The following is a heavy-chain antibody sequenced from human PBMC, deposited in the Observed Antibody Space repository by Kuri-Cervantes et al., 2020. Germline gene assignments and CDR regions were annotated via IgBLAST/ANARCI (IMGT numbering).Heavy chain of an antibody. J-gene: IGHJ6*02. Sequence: GGSLRLSCAASGFTLGTYEMNWVRQAPGKGLEWVSYISSSGSTIYYADSVKGRFTISRDNAKNSLYLEMSSLRAEDTAVYYCAKDMTSGGGYDTYYYYGMDVWGQGTTVTVSS. CDR3: AKDMTSGGGYDTYYYYGMDV. CDR2: ISSSGSTI. CDR1: GFTLGTYE. D-gene: IGHD5-12*01. V-gene: IGHV3-48*03.